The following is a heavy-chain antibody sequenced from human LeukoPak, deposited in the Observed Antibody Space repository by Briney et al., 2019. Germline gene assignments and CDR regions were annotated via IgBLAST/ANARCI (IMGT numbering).Heavy chain of an antibody. CDR3: ARDPSLVRPTGPLDY. J-gene: IGHJ4*02. CDR2: INPNSGGT. CDR1: GYTFTGYY. D-gene: IGHD2-21*01. Sequence: ASVKVSCKASGYTFTGYYMHWVRQAPGQGLEWMGWINPNSGGTNYTQKFQGWVTMTRDTSISTAYMELSRLRSDDTAVYYCARDPSLVRPTGPLDYWGQGTLVTVSS. V-gene: IGHV1-2*04.